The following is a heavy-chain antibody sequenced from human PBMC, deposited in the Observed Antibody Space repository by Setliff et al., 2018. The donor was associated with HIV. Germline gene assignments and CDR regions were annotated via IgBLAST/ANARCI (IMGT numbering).Heavy chain of an antibody. CDR3: AHSPDTWYFGEYFRH. Sequence: SGPTLVNPTQTLTLTCTLSGLSLNISDVGVGWLRQPPGKALEWLALIYWNDDKRYSPSLKSRVTVTKDTAKNQVVLTMTNMDPAGTATYFCAHSPDTWYFGEYFRHWGQGTLVTVST. V-gene: IGHV2-5*01. CDR1: GLSLNISDVG. CDR2: IYWNDDK. J-gene: IGHJ1*01. D-gene: IGHD3-9*01.